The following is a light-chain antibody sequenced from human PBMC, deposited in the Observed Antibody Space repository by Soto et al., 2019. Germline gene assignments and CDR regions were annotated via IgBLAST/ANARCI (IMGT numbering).Light chain of an antibody. CDR1: DNIGSN. CDR2: AAS. Sequence: DIQLTQSPASLSASVGDRVTITCRASDNIGSNLNWYQHQTGTAPKLLIYAASSLQGGVPSRFSGSGYGTQFTLTISGLQTEDFATYYCQQSYKIRTFGGGTKVDIK. V-gene: IGKV1-39*01. J-gene: IGKJ4*01. CDR3: QQSYKIRT.